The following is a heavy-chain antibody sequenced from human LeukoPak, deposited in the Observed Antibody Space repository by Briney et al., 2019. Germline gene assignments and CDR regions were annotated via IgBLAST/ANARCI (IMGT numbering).Heavy chain of an antibody. CDR3: ARGESTSRTMVRGFKNWFDP. CDR1: GGSFSGYY. V-gene: IGHV4-59*01. Sequence: PSETLSLTCAVYGGSFSGYYWSWIRQPPGKGLKWIGYIYYSGSTNYNPSLKSRVTISVDTSKNQFSLKLSSVTAADTAVYYCARGESTSRTMVRGFKNWFDPWGQGTLVTVSS. CDR2: IYYSGST. J-gene: IGHJ5*02. D-gene: IGHD3-10*01.